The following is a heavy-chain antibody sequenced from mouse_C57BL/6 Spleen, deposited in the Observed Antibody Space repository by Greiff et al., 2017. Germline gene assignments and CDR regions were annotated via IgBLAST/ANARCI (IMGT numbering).Heavy chain of an antibody. CDR1: GYTFTSYW. CDR3: ARIYYDGIWYVDV. V-gene: IGHV1-55*01. Sequence: QVQLQQSGAELVKPGASVKMSCKASGYTFTSYWITWVKQRPGQGLEWIGDIYPGSGSTNYNEKFKSKATLTVYTSSSTAYMQLSSLTSEDSAVYYCARIYYDGIWYVDVWGTGTTVTVSS. D-gene: IGHD1-1*01. J-gene: IGHJ1*03. CDR2: IYPGSGST.